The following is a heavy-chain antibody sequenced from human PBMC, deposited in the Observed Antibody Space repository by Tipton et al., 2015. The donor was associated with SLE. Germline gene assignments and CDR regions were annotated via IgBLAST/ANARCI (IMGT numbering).Heavy chain of an antibody. CDR3: ARYSAIDV. D-gene: IGHD2-15*01. Sequence: QLVQSGAEVKKPGASVKASCKASGYSFINYGISWVRQAPGQGLEWMGWISPYNGKTNYAQNLQGRVTMTTDTSTSTAYMELRSLRSDVTAVYHWARYSAIDVCGQGTTVTVSS. J-gene: IGHJ6*02. CDR1: GYSFINYG. CDR2: ISPYNGKT. V-gene: IGHV1-18*01.